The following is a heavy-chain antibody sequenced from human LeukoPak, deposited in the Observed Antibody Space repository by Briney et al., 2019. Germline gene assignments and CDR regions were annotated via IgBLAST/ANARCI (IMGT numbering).Heavy chain of an antibody. D-gene: IGHD3-16*01. CDR3: ASRPLDVDYYYYMDV. J-gene: IGHJ6*03. Sequence: GGSLRLSCAASGFTFSSYSMHWVRQAPGKGLEWVAVISYDGSNKYYADSVKGRFTISRDNSKNTLYLQMNSLRAEDTAVYYCASRPLDVDYYYYMDVWGKGTTVTVSS. V-gene: IGHV3-30*03. CDR1: GFTFSSYS. CDR2: ISYDGSNK.